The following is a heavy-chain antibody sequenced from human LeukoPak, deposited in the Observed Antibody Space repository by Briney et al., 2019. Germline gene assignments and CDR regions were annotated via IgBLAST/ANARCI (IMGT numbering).Heavy chain of an antibody. CDR2: INWNGGST. CDR3: ARDSYYYDSSGSTDDAFDI. Sequence: GGSLRLSCAASGFTFDDYGMTWVRQAPGKGLEWVSGINWNGGSTGYADSVKGRFTISRDNAKNSLYLQMNSLRAEDTALYYCARDSYYYDSSGSTDDAFDIWGQGTMVTVSS. D-gene: IGHD3-22*01. V-gene: IGHV3-20*04. J-gene: IGHJ3*02. CDR1: GFTFDDYG.